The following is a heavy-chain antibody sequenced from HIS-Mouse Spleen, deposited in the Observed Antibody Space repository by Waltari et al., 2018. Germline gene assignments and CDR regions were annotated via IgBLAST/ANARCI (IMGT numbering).Heavy chain of an antibody. V-gene: IGHV3-30*18. Sequence: QVQLVESGGGVVQPGRSLRLSCAASGCTSSSYGLHGVRPAPGKGLEWVAVISYDGSNKYYADSVKGRFTISRDNSKNTLYLQMNSLRAEDTAVYYCAKASSGWLDYWGQGTLVTVSS. CDR2: ISYDGSNK. D-gene: IGHD6-19*01. CDR3: AKASSGWLDY. J-gene: IGHJ4*02. CDR1: GCTSSSYG.